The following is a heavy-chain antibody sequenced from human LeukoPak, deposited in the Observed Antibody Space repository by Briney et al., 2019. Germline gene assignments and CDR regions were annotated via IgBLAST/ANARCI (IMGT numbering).Heavy chain of an antibody. D-gene: IGHD6-13*01. CDR1: GFTSSSYS. CDR2: IYSGGST. Sequence: GGSLRLSCAASGFTSSSYSMNWVCQAPGKGLEWVSVIYSGGSTYYADSVKGRFTISRDNSKNTLYLQMNSLRAEDTAVYYCARGTYSSSWSFDYWGQGTLVTVSS. CDR3: ARGTYSSSWSFDY. V-gene: IGHV3-53*01. J-gene: IGHJ4*02.